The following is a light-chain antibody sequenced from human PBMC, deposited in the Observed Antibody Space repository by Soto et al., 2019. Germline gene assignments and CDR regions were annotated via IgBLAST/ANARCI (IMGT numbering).Light chain of an antibody. CDR2: AAS. CDR1: QDIDTY. V-gene: IGKV1-12*01. J-gene: IGKJ4*01. CDR3: QQAKGFPLT. Sequence: DIQMTQSPSSVSASVGDRVIITCRASQDIDTYLAWYQLKPGKAPNLLIYAASNLQDEVPSRFSGSGSGTDFTLSISSLQPEDFVNYYCQQAKGFPLTFGGGTKVESK.